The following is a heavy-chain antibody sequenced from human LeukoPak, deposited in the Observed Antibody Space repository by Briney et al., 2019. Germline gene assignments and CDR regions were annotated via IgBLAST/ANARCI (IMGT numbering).Heavy chain of an antibody. J-gene: IGHJ3*02. Sequence: PSETLSLTCTVSGGSIRSSSYYWGWIRQPPGKGLEWIGSIYYSGSTYYNPSLKSRVTISLDTSKNQFSLKLSSVTAADTAVYYCARQPYGSGSYRAFDIWGQGTMVTVSS. V-gene: IGHV4-39*07. CDR2: IYYSGST. CDR1: GGSIRSSSYY. D-gene: IGHD3-10*01. CDR3: ARQPYGSGSYRAFDI.